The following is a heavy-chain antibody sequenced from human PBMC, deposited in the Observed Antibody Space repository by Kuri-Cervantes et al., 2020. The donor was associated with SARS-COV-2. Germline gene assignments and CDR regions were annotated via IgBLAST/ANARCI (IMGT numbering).Heavy chain of an antibody. CDR3: ARGLTLEGDSYGYHY. CDR1: GYTFTSYG. V-gene: IGHV1-18*01. D-gene: IGHD5-18*01. CDR2: ISAYNGNT. J-gene: IGHJ4*02. Sequence: ASVKVSCKASGYTFTSYGISWVRQAPGQGLEWMGWISAYNGNTNYAQKLQGRVTMTTDESTSTAYMELSGLRSEDTAEYYCARGLTLEGDSYGYHYWGQGTLVTVSS.